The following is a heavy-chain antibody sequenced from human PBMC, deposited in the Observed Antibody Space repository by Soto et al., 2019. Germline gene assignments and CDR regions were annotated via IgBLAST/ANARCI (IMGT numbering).Heavy chain of an antibody. CDR3: ARPGTILGRNGMDV. CDR2: ISGYNGYT. D-gene: IGHD3-3*01. Sequence: QAQLVQSGAEVKKPGASVKVSCKTSGYTFNTYGISWVRQVPGQGPEWMGWISGYNGYTKYAQKFQGRVTMTTDTSTSTAYREMRSLRSDGTAVYYCARPGTILGRNGMDVWGQGTTVIVSS. V-gene: IGHV1-18*04. J-gene: IGHJ6*02. CDR1: GYTFNTYG.